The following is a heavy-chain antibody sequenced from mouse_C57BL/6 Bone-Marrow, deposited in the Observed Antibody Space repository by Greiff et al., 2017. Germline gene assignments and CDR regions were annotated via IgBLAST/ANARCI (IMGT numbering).Heavy chain of an antibody. J-gene: IGHJ2*01. CDR2: FHPYNDDT. Sequence: QVQLQQSGAELVKPGASVKMSCKASGYTFTTYPIEWMKQNHGKSLEWIGNFHPYNDDTKYNEKFKGKATLTVEKSSNTAYMELSRLTSDDSAVYYCAKSSTFCYYFDYWGQGTTLTVSS. CDR1: GYTFTTYP. D-gene: IGHD5-1*01. V-gene: IGHV1-47*01. CDR3: AKSSTFCYYFDY.